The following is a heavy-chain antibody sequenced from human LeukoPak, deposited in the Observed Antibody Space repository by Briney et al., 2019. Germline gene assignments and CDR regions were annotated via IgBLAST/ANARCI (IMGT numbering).Heavy chain of an antibody. V-gene: IGHV2-5*01. CDR3: AHQRHEYSSSLGYYYYYMDV. J-gene: IGHJ6*03. CDR1: GFSLSTSGVG. D-gene: IGHD6-6*01. Sequence: KESGPTLVKPTQTLTLTCTFSGFSLSTSGVGVGWIRQPPGKALEWLALIYWNDDKRYSPSLKSRLTITKDTSKNQVVLTMTNMDPVDTATYYCAHQRHEYSSSLGYYYYYMDVWGKGTTVTVSS. CDR2: IYWNDDK.